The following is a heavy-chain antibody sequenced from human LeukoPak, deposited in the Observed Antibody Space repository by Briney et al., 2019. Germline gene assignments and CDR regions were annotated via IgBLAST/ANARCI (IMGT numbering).Heavy chain of an antibody. D-gene: IGHD3-22*01. Sequence: SETLSLTCTVSDGSISSSSYYWGWIRQPPGKGLEWIGRIYTSGSTNYNPSLKSRVTISVDTSKNQFSLKLSSVTAADTAVYYCARAPYHDSSGYYYYYYMDVWGKGTTVTISS. CDR2: IYTSGST. CDR1: DGSISSSSYY. J-gene: IGHJ6*03. V-gene: IGHV4-61*02. CDR3: ARAPYHDSSGYYYYYYMDV.